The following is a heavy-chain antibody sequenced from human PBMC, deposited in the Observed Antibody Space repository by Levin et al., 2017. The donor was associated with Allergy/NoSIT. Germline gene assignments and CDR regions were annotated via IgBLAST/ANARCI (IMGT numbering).Heavy chain of an antibody. CDR1: GFTFSSYG. CDR3: AKGYYGSGGDAFDI. CDR2: IGNEGSRK. Sequence: SCVASGFTFSSYGMHWVRQAPGKGREWGGSIGNEGSRKYYGDSVKGRFTISRDNSKNTLYLQMNSLRAEDTAVYYCAKGYYGSGGDAFDIWGQGTMVTVSS. J-gene: IGHJ3*02. V-gene: IGHV3-30*18. D-gene: IGHD3-10*01.